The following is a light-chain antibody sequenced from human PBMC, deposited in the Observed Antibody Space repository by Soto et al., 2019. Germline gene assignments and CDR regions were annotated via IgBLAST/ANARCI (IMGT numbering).Light chain of an antibody. CDR1: SSNIGSNT. Sequence: QSVLTQPPSASGTPGQRVTISCSGSSSNIGSNTVNWYQQLPGTAPKLLIYSNNQRPSGVPDRFSGSKSSTSASLAISGLQSEDEADYYCAAWDDSLRGVFGTGTKLTVL. CDR2: SNN. CDR3: AAWDDSLRGV. V-gene: IGLV1-44*01. J-gene: IGLJ1*01.